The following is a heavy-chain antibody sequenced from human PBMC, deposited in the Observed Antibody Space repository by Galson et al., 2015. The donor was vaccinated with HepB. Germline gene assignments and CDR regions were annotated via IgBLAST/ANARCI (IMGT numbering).Heavy chain of an antibody. J-gene: IGHJ4*02. CDR2: ISGSGGST. CDR3: AKDDGYYDYVWGTNDY. V-gene: IGHV3-23*01. D-gene: IGHD3-16*01. Sequence: SLRLSCAASGFTFSSYAMSWVRQAPGKGLEWVSAISGSGGSTYYADSVKGRFTISRDNSKNTLYLQMSSLRAEDTAVYYCAKDDGYYDYVWGTNDYWGQGTLVTVSS. CDR1: GFTFSSYA.